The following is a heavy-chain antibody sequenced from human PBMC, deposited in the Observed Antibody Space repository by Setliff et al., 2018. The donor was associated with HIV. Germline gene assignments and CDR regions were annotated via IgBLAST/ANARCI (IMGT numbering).Heavy chain of an antibody. Sequence: SQTLSLTCAVSGGSISSDNWWTWVRQPPGKGLEWIGEIYHSEYTNYNASLKSRVSMSVDKSKNQFSLKLTSVTAADTAVYYCARGHCSGTNCYGVDYYGMDVWGQGTTVTVSS. CDR3: ARGHCSGTNCYGVDYYGMDV. J-gene: IGHJ6*02. V-gene: IGHV4-4*02. CDR1: GGSISSDNW. D-gene: IGHD2-2*01. CDR2: IYHSEYT.